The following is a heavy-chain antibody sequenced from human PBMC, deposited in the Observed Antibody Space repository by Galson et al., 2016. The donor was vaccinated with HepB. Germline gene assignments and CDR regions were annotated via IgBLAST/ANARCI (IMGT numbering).Heavy chain of an antibody. Sequence: SLRLSCAASGFTFDDSTMHWVRPGPGKGLEWVSVISWDGASTHYADAVKGRFTVSRDNSRTSLYLQMNSLKSEDTAVYYCTTDNRGKMTRFYYGMDAWGQGTTVTVSS. CDR1: GFTFDDST. V-gene: IGHV3-43*01. D-gene: IGHD3-9*01. CDR3: TTDNRGKMTRFYYGMDA. J-gene: IGHJ6*02. CDR2: ISWDGAST.